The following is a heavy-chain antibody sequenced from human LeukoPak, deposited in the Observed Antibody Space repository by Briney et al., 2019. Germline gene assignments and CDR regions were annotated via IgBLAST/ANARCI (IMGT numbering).Heavy chain of an antibody. CDR2: INEDGSNK. J-gene: IGHJ4*02. V-gene: IGHV3-7*01. CDR3: TRVIVAVPGYFDYFDF. Sequence: GGSLRLSCTASGFSFSNHYMRWIRQAPGKGLEWVANINEDGSNKWHLGSVKGRFTVSRDNARNSLCLQMNSLRVEDTAVYYCTRVIVAVPGYFDYFDFWGQGVLVTVSS. D-gene: IGHD6-19*01. CDR1: GFSFSNHY.